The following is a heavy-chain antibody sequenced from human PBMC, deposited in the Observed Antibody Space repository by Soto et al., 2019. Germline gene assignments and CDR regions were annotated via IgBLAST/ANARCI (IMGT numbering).Heavy chain of an antibody. CDR2: ISYDGSNK. CDR1: GFTFSSYA. CDR3: ARETDGMDV. J-gene: IGHJ6*02. Sequence: QVQLVESGGGVVQPGRSLRLSCAASGFTFSSYAMRWVRQAPGKGLEWVAVISYDGSNKYYADSVKGRFTISRDNSKNTLYLQMNSLRAEDTAVYYCARETDGMDVWGQGTTVTVSS. V-gene: IGHV3-30-3*01.